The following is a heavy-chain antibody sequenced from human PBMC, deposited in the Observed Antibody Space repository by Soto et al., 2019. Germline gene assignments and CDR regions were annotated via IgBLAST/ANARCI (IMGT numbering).Heavy chain of an antibody. V-gene: IGHV3-53*01. J-gene: IGHJ3*02. D-gene: IGHD1-26*01. Sequence: PGGSLRLSCAASVFTVSSNYMSWVRQAPGKGLEWVSVIYSGGSTYYADSVKGRFTISRDNSKNTLYLQMNSLRAEDTAVYYCARDQSSGSYFLAFDIWGQGTMVTVSS. CDR1: VFTVSSNY. CDR2: IYSGGST. CDR3: ARDQSSGSYFLAFDI.